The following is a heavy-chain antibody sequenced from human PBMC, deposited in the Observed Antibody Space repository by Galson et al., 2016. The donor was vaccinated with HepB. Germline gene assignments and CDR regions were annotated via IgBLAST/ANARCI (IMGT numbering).Heavy chain of an antibody. J-gene: IGHJ3*02. CDR2: IIPIFGTP. V-gene: IGHV1-69*06. CDR3: ARGNQLLSMVYAPGDAFDI. D-gene: IGHD2-8*01. Sequence: QSGAEVKRPGTSVKVSCKASGGTFSSYAFTWVRQAPGQGLEWMGGIIPIFGTPNYAQKFQGRVTITADKSTSTAYMELSSLRSEDTAVYYCARGNQLLSMVYAPGDAFDIWGQGTTVTVSS. CDR1: GGTFSSYA.